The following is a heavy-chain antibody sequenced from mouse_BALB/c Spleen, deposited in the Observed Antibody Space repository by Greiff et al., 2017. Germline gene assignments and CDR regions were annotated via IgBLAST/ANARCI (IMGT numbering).Heavy chain of an antibody. CDR2: ISSGGSYT. Sequence: EVQRVESGGDLVKPGGSLKLSCAASGFTFSSYGMSWVRQTPDKRLEWVATISSGGSYTYYPDSVKGRFTISRDNAKNTLYLQMSSLKSEDTAMYYCARLTGGYYFDYWGQGTTLTVSS. CDR1: GFTFSSYG. J-gene: IGHJ2*01. CDR3: ARLTGGYYFDY. V-gene: IGHV5-6*01. D-gene: IGHD4-1*01.